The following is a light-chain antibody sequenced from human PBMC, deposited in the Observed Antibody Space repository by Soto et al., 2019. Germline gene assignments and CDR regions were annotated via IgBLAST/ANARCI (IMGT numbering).Light chain of an antibody. CDR2: GAS. Sequence: EIVLTQSPGTLSLSPGEGATLSCRASQSVNSNYFAWYQQKPGQAPRLLIYGASNMATGIPVRCSGSGSGTDATLFISRLEPEDFAVYYCQQYGSAYTFGQRTKLEIK. J-gene: IGKJ2*01. CDR1: QSVNSNY. V-gene: IGKV3-20*01. CDR3: QQYGSAYT.